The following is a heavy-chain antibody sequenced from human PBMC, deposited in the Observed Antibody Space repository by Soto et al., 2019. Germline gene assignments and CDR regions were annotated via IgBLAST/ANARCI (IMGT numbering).Heavy chain of an antibody. V-gene: IGHV4-39*01. CDR1: GGSISSSSYY. Sequence: QLQLQESGPGLVKPSETLSLTCTVSGGSISSSSYYWGWIRQPPGKGLEWIGSIYYSGSTYYNPSLKSRVTISVDTSKNQFSLKLSSVTAAETAVYYCARLGSGSGSSYYYYYYMDVWGKGTTVTVS. J-gene: IGHJ6*03. CDR3: ARLGSGSGSSYYYYYYMDV. D-gene: IGHD3-10*01. CDR2: IYYSGST.